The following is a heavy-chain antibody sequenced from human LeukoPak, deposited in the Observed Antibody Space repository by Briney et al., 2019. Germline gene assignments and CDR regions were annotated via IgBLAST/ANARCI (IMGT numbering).Heavy chain of an antibody. V-gene: IGHV3-23*01. Sequence: PGGSLRLSCAASGFTFSSYAMSWVRQAPGKGLEWVSAISGSGGSTYYADSVKGRFTISRDNSKNTLYLQMNSLRAEDTAVYYCAKDRSMIVVVKVFGYWGQGTLVTVSS. D-gene: IGHD3-22*01. CDR2: ISGSGGST. CDR3: AKDRSMIVVVKVFGY. J-gene: IGHJ4*02. CDR1: GFTFSSYA.